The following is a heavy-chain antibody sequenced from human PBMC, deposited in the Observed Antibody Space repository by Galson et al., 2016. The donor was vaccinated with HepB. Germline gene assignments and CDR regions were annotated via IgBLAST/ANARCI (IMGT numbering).Heavy chain of an antibody. CDR3: AKDSRGYSSD. Sequence: SLRLSCAASGFTFSDYWMIWVRQAPGKGLQWVANIKQDGGEKYCVDSVKGRFTISRDNSKSTLYLQMNSLTGEDTAVYYCAKDSRGYSSDWGQGTLVTVSP. V-gene: IGHV3-7*03. CDR2: IKQDGGEK. J-gene: IGHJ4*02. D-gene: IGHD3-22*01. CDR1: GFTFSDYW.